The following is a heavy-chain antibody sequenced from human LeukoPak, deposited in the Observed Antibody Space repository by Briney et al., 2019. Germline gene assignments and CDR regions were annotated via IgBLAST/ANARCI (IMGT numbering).Heavy chain of an antibody. D-gene: IGHD6-19*01. Sequence: GGCLRLSCAASGVTFSNDEMNWVRQAPGKGLECVSYFNPGGSNRFNAGSLRGRFAIYRDDAKKSVYLQMNSLRAEDTAVYYCASSLSSGWGPVDDYWGQGIMVTVSS. CDR2: FNPGGSNR. V-gene: IGHV3-48*03. J-gene: IGHJ4*02. CDR1: GVTFSNDE. CDR3: ASSLSSGWGPVDDY.